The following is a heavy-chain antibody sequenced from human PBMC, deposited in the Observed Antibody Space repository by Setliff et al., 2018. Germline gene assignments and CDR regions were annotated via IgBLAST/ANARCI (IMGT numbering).Heavy chain of an antibody. CDR1: GGTFTYYY. J-gene: IGHJ4*02. CDR2: ITHTGTTGST. Sequence: PSETLSLTCAASGGTFTYYYWTWIRQSPAKGLERIGEITHTGTTGSTKYNPSLKSRVTMSIDTSKNQFSLMVTSVTAADTAVYYCARGRNVASRLLDSWGQGTLVTVSS. D-gene: IGHD6-6*01. CDR3: ARGRNVASRLLDS. V-gene: IGHV4-34*01.